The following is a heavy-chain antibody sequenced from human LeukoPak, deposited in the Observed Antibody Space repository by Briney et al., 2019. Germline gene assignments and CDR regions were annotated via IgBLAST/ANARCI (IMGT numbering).Heavy chain of an antibody. V-gene: IGHV4-34*01. D-gene: IGHD3-3*01. CDR2: INHSGST. CDR1: GGSFSGYY. J-gene: IGHJ6*02. CDR3: ARDQDDTIFGVEDYYYYYGMDV. Sequence: SETLSLTCAVYGGSFSGYYWSWIRQPPGKGLEWIGEINHSGSTNYNPSLKSRVTISVDTSKNQFSLKLSSVTAADTAVYYCARDQDDTIFGVEDYYYYYGMDVWGQGTTVTVSS.